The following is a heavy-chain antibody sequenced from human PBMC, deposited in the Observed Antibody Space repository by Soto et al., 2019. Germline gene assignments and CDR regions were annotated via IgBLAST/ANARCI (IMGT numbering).Heavy chain of an antibody. D-gene: IGHD1-26*01. CDR3: AATDSGSHHDAFDI. J-gene: IGHJ3*02. CDR1: GYTFTGYY. CDR2: INPNSGGT. V-gene: IGHV1-2*02. Sequence: GAAVKVSCKASGYTFTGYYMHWVLQAPGQGLEWMGWINPNSGGTNYAQKFQGRVTMTRDTSISTAYMELSSLRSEDTAVYYCAATDSGSHHDAFDIWGQATMVTVSS.